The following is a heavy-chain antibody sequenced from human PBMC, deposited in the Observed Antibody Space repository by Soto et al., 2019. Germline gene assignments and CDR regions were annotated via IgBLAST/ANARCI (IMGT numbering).Heavy chain of an antibody. Sequence: GSLRLSCAASGFTFSTYAMIWVRQAPGKGLEWVSAISGSGDSTYYADSVKGRFTISRDNSKNTLYLQMGSLRAEDTAIYYCAKDSFINLRGYDSYWGQGTLVTVSS. D-gene: IGHD5-12*01. J-gene: IGHJ4*02. CDR1: GFTFSTYA. CDR2: ISGSGDST. V-gene: IGHV3-23*01. CDR3: AKDSFINLRGYDSY.